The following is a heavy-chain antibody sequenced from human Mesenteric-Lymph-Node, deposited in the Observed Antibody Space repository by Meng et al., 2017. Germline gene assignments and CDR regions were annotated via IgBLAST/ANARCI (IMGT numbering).Heavy chain of an antibody. J-gene: IGHJ4*02. CDR2: ISGSGGST. CDR1: GFTFSSYA. CDR3: AKDQRSSSPDVDY. Sequence: GESLKISCAASGFTFSSYAMSWVRQAPGKGLEWVSAISGSGGSTYYADSVKGRFTISRDNSKNTLYLQMSSLRAEDTAVYYCAKDQRSSSPDVDYWGQGTLVTVSS. V-gene: IGHV3-23*01. D-gene: IGHD6-13*01.